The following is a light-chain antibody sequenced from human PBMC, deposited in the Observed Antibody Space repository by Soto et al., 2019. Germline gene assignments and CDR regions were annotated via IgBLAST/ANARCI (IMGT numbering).Light chain of an antibody. Sequence: DIHMTQSPSSVSASLGDRVTISCKASQGISRSLAWYQQKPGKAPKLLIYAASSLQSGVPSRFSGSGFGTDFTLTISSLKTEDSAIYYCQQADTFTITFGQGTRLEIK. CDR3: QQADTFTIT. CDR1: QGISRS. V-gene: IGKV1D-12*01. CDR2: AAS. J-gene: IGKJ5*01.